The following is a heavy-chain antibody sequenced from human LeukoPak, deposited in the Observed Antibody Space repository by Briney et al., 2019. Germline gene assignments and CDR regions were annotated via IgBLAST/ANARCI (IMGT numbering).Heavy chain of an antibody. CDR2: IFNSGST. D-gene: IGHD6-13*01. CDR3: ARDDGGSWTLSDY. V-gene: IGHV4-39*07. J-gene: IGHJ4*02. CDR1: GGSISSGTYY. Sequence: PSETLSLTCTVSGGSISSGTYYWGWIRQPPGKGLEWIGSIFNSGSTYYNPSLKSRVAISLDTSKNQFSLKLTSVTAADTAVYYCARDDGGSWTLSDYWGQGTLVTVSS.